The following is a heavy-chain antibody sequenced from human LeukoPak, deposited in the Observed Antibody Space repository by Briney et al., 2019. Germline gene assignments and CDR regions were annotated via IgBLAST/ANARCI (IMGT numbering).Heavy chain of an antibody. CDR1: GYTFTSYG. Sequence: ASVTVSCTASGYTFTSYGISWVRQAPGQGLEWMGWISAYNGNTNYAQKLQGRVTMTTDTSTSTAYMELRSLRSDDTAVYYCARVDPYDSSAYYFDYWGQGTLVTVSS. J-gene: IGHJ4*02. CDR3: ARVDPYDSSAYYFDY. V-gene: IGHV1-18*01. CDR2: ISAYNGNT. D-gene: IGHD3-22*01.